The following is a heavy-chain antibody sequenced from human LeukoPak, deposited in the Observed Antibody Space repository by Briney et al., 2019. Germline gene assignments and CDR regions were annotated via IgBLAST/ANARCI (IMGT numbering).Heavy chain of an antibody. J-gene: IGHJ4*02. D-gene: IGHD1-1*01. CDR2: ISGSGGST. CDR3: AKDGHWTFDY. Sequence: PGGSLRLSCAASGFTFSSYSMNWVRQAPGKGLEWVSAISGSGGSTYYADSVKGRFTISRDDSKSTLYLQMNSLRAEDTAVYYCAKDGHWTFDYWGQGTLVTVSS. CDR1: GFTFSSYS. V-gene: IGHV3-23*01.